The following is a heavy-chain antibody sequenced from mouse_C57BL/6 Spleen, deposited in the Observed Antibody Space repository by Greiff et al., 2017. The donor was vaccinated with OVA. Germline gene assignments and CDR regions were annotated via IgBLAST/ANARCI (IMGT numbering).Heavy chain of an antibody. CDR2: IDPSDSYT. J-gene: IGHJ2*01. CDR3: AIYGSSPYYFDY. CDR1: GYTFTSYW. Sequence: QVQLKQPGAELVMPGASVKLSCKASGYTFTSYWMHWVKQRPGQGLEWIGEIDPSDSYTNYNQKFKGKSTLTVDKSSSTAYMQLSSLTSEDSAVYYCAIYGSSPYYFDYWGQGTTLTVSS. D-gene: IGHD1-1*01. V-gene: IGHV1-69*01.